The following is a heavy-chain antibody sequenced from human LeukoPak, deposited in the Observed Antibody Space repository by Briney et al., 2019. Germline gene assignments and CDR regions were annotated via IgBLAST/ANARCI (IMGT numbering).Heavy chain of an antibody. J-gene: IGHJ4*02. CDR3: ASALYGSGSPDY. D-gene: IGHD3-10*01. CDR1: GFTFSSYW. V-gene: IGHV3-23*01. CDR2: ISGSGGST. Sequence: GGSLRLSCAASGFTFSSYWMSWVRQAPGKGLEWVSAISGSGGSTYYADSVKGRFTISRDNSKNTLYLQMNSLRAEDTAVYYCASALYGSGSPDYWGQGTLVTVSS.